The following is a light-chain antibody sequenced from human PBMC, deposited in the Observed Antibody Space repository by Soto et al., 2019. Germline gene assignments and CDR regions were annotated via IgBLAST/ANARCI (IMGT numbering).Light chain of an antibody. CDR1: QNIKTY. CDR3: QQSFVTPRT. J-gene: IGKJ1*01. Sequence: DVQVTQSPSSLSASVGDRVTITCRASQNIKTYLNWYQHKPGRAPKLLIHDATTLQPDVPSHFTGRGSGTDFTLTISSLQPEDFATYYCQQSFVTPRTFGQGTKVEIK. CDR2: DAT. V-gene: IGKV1-39*01.